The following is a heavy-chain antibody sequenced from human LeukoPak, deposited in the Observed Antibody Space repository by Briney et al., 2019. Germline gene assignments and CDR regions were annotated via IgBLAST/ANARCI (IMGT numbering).Heavy chain of an antibody. J-gene: IGHJ3*02. Sequence: ASVKVSCKVSGYTLTELTMHWVRQAPGKGLEWMGGFDPEDGETIYAQKFQGRVTMTEDTSTDTAYMELSSLRSEDTAVYYCATNIISYSVAGTGAFDIWGQGTMVTVSS. CDR2: FDPEDGET. CDR3: ATNIISYSVAGTGAFDI. D-gene: IGHD6-19*01. CDR1: GYTLTELT. V-gene: IGHV1-24*01.